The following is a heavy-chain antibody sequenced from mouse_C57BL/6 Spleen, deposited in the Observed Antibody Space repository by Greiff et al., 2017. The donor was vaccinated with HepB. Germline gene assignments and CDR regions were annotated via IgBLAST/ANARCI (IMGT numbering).Heavy chain of an antibody. V-gene: IGHV3-6*01. J-gene: IGHJ4*01. CDR1: GYSITSGYY. D-gene: IGHD2-2*01. CDR2: ISYDGSN. CDR3: ASYGYVLYYYAMDY. Sequence: EVKLQESGPGLVKPSQSLSLTCSVTGYSITSGYYWNWIRQFPGNKLEWMGYISYDGSNNYNPSLKNRISITRDTSKNQFFLKLNSVTTEDTATYYCASYGYVLYYYAMDYWGQRTSVTVSS.